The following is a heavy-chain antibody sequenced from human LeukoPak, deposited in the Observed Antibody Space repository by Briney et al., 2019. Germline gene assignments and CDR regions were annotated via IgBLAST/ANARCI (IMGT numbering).Heavy chain of an antibody. CDR2: INPNSGGT. V-gene: IGHV1-2*02. D-gene: IGHD2-2*01. CDR3: ARDKVPANYYYGMDV. J-gene: IGHJ6*02. Sequence: ASVKVSCKASGYTFTGYYIHWVRQAPGQGLEWMGWINPNSGGTNYAQKFQGRVTMTRDTSISTAYMELSRLRSDDTAVYYCARDKVPANYYYGMDVWGQGTTVTVSS. CDR1: GYTFTGYY.